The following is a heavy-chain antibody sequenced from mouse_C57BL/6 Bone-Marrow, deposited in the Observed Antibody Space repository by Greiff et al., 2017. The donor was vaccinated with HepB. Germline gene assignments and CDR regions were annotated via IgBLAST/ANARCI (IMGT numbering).Heavy chain of an antibody. CDR2: INPGSGGT. CDR1: GYAFTNYL. Sequence: VQLQQSGAELVRPGTSVKVSCKASGYAFTNYLIEWVKQRPGQGLEWIGVINPGSGGTNYNEKFKGKATLTADKSSSTAYMQLSSLTSEDSAVYFCARTYAHNFDYWGQGTTLTVSS. V-gene: IGHV1-54*01. J-gene: IGHJ2*01. CDR3: ARTYAHNFDY. D-gene: IGHD5-1*01.